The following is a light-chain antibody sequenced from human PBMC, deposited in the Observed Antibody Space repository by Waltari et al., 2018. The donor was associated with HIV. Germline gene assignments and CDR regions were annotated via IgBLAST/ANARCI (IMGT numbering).Light chain of an antibody. Sequence: EIVMTQSPATLSFSPGERVALSCRASQGISTSLAWYQQKPGQAPRLLIYDASTRATDIPARFSGSESETEFTLTISSLQSEDFAIYYCQQYINWPPYTFGQGTKLEI. CDR1: QGISTS. V-gene: IGKV3-15*01. J-gene: IGKJ2*01. CDR2: DAS. CDR3: QQYINWPPYT.